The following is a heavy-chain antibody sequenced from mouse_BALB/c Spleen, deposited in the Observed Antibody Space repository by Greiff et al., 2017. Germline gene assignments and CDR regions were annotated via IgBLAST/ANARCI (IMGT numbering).Heavy chain of an antibody. CDR3: ARDNYFDY. Sequence: EVHLVESGPGLVKPSQSLSLTCTVTGYSITSDYAWNWIRQFPGNKLEWMGYISYSGSTSYNPSLKSRISITRDTSKNQFFLQLNSVTTEDTATYYCARDNYFDYWGQGTTLTVSS. CDR2: ISYSGST. V-gene: IGHV3-2*02. J-gene: IGHJ2*01. CDR1: GYSITSDYA.